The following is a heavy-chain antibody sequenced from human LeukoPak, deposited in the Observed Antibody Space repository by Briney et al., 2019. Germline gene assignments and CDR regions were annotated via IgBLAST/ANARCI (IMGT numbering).Heavy chain of an antibody. CDR3: ARHFPHMDYTGWKQGWFDP. Sequence: PSETLSLTCTVSGDSISSRSYYWGWIRQPPGKGLEWIGSIYCSGITYYNPSLKSRVTISVDTSENQFSLRLISVTAADTAVYYCARHFPHMDYTGWKQGWFDPWGQGTLVTVSS. V-gene: IGHV4-39*01. D-gene: IGHD6-19*01. CDR1: GDSISSRSYY. J-gene: IGHJ5*02. CDR2: IYCSGIT.